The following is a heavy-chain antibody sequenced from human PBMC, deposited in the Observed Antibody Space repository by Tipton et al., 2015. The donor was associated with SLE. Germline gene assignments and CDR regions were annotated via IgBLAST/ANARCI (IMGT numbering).Heavy chain of an antibody. Sequence: SLRLSCAASGFTFSNFAVSWVRQAPGKGLEWVSAISRSGDATYYADSVKGRFTISRDNAKNSLYLQMNSLRAEDTAVYYCARDLNWDYYFDYWGQGTLVTVSS. CDR1: GFTFSNFA. D-gene: IGHD7-27*01. CDR3: ARDLNWDYYFDY. V-gene: IGHV3-23*01. CDR2: ISRSGDAT. J-gene: IGHJ4*02.